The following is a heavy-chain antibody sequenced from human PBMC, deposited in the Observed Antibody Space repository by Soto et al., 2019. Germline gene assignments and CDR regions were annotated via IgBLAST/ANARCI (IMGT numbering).Heavy chain of an antibody. CDR3: ARDPPQPSNMIPDRQGNDY. CDR2: ICNDSSNK. CDR1: GLTFSIYG. V-gene: IGHV3-33*01. J-gene: IGHJ4*02. Sequence: PGGSLGLSCAASGLTFSIYGIDWVRQAPGKGLEWVAVICNDSSNKYYADSVKGRFTISRDNSKNSLYLQMNSLRAEDTAVYYCARDPPQPSNMIPDRQGNDYWGQGTLVTVSS. D-gene: IGHD3-22*01.